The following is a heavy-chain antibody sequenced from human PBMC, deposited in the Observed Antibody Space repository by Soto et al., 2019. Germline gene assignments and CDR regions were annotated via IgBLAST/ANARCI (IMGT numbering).Heavy chain of an antibody. D-gene: IGHD3-9*01. CDR3: AKIHYDILTGYYTSRGGWYFDL. Sequence: EVQLLESGGGLVQPGGSLRLSCAASGFTFSSYAMSWVRQAPGKGLEWVSAISGSGGSTYYADSVKGRFTISRDNSNNTLYLQMNSLIDEDTAVYYCAKIHYDILTGYYTSRGGWYFDLWGRGTLVTVSS. V-gene: IGHV3-23*01. CDR2: ISGSGGST. CDR1: GFTFSSYA. J-gene: IGHJ2*01.